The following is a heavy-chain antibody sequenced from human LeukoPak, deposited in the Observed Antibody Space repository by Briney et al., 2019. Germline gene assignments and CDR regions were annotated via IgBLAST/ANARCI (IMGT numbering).Heavy chain of an antibody. CDR2: IYTSGST. D-gene: IGHD6-19*01. Sequence: SETLSLTCTVSGGSISSYYWSWIRQPAGKRLEWLGRIYTSGSTNYNPSLKSRVTMSVDTSKNQFSLKLTSVTAAGTAVYYCARSQARLGWFDPWGQGALVTVSS. V-gene: IGHV4-4*07. J-gene: IGHJ5*02. CDR1: GGSISSYY. CDR3: ARSQARLGWFDP.